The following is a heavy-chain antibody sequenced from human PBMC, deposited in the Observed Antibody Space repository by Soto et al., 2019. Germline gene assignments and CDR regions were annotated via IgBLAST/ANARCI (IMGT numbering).Heavy chain of an antibody. CDR2: MNSDGSST. CDR1: GFTFGNPW. V-gene: IGHV3-74*01. CDR3: ATAEVDY. Sequence: VGSLRLSCAASGFTFGNPWMHWVRQAPGEGLEWVSRMNSDGSSTNYADSVKGRFTVSRDNAKNTLYLQMNSLRAEDTAVYYCATAEVDYWGPGTLVTVSS. J-gene: IGHJ4*02.